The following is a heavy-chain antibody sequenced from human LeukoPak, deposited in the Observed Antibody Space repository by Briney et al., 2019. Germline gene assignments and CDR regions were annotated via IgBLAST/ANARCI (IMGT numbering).Heavy chain of an antibody. J-gene: IGHJ4*02. V-gene: IGHV1-2*02. D-gene: IGHD3-3*01. CDR2: INPYSGDT. CDR1: GYSFTGYY. Sequence: GASVKVSCKASGYSFTGYYIHWVRQAPGQGLAWMGWINPYSGDTTYAQKFQGRLTLTRDTSISTAYMELSRLRSDDTAVYYCARVREPLPPQFLEWLFDYWGQGTLVTVSS. CDR3: ARVREPLPPQFLEWLFDY.